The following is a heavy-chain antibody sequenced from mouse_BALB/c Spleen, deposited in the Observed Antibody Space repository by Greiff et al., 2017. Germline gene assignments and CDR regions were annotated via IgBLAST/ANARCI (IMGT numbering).Heavy chain of an antibody. CDR2: INPSTGYT. CDR3: ARGYFDY. J-gene: IGHJ2*01. V-gene: IGHV1-7*01. CDR1: GYTFTSYW. Sequence: VQLKQSGAELAKPGASVKMSCKASGYTFTSYWMHWVKQRPGQGLEWIGYINPSTGYTEYNQKFKDKATLTADKSSSTAYMQLSSLTSEDSAVYYCARGYFDYWGQGTTLTVSS.